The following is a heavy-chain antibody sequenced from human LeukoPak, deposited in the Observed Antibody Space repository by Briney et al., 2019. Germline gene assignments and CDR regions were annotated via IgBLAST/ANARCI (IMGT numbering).Heavy chain of an antibody. D-gene: IGHD4-17*01. CDR3: ARGTGFYDYGDLFDY. CDR2: IYYSGST. J-gene: IGHJ4*02. V-gene: IGHV4-59*01. CDR1: GGSNSSYY. Sequence: SETLSLTCTVSGGSNSSYYWSWIRQPPGKGLDWIGYIYYSGSTNYNPSLKSRVTISVDTSKNQFSLKLSSLTAADTAVYYCARGTGFYDYGDLFDYWGQGTLVTVSS.